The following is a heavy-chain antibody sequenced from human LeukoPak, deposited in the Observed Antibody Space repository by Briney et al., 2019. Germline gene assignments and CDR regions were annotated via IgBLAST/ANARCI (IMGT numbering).Heavy chain of an antibody. V-gene: IGHV3-21*01. CDR2: ISYTGTYI. CDR3: AKDRARGAWFDP. Sequence: GGSLRLSCAASGFTFRDAWMTWVRQAPGKGLEWVSSISYTGTYIYYADSVKGRFTISRDNAQNSLYLQMNSLRAEDTAVYYCAKDRARGAWFDPWGQGTLVTVSS. CDR1: GFTFRDAW. J-gene: IGHJ5*02.